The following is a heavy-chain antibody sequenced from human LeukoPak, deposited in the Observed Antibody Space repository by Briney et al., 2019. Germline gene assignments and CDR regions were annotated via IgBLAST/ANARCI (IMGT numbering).Heavy chain of an antibody. CDR1: GYSISSGYY. J-gene: IGHJ4*02. V-gene: IGHV4-38-2*02. Sequence: SETLSLTCTVSGYSISSGYYWGWIRQPPGKGLEWIGSIYHSGSTYYNPSLKSRVTISVDTSKNQFSLKLSSVTAADTAVYYCARVLAVAGAYSFDYWGQGTLVTVSS. CDR2: IYHSGST. D-gene: IGHD6-19*01. CDR3: ARVLAVAGAYSFDY.